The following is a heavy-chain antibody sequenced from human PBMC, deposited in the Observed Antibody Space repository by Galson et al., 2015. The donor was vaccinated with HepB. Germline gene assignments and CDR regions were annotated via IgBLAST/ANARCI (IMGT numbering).Heavy chain of an antibody. Sequence: SLRLSCAASGFRFSDYGMHWVRQAPGKGLEWVAMIYYDAKRTFYADSVKGRFSTSRDSSENILYLQMNGLRSEDTAVYYCVRDRSWSTLHDAFDIWGQGAMVTVSS. CDR2: IYYDAKRT. J-gene: IGHJ3*02. CDR1: GFRFSDYG. D-gene: IGHD3-3*01. V-gene: IGHV3-33*01. CDR3: VRDRSWSTLHDAFDI.